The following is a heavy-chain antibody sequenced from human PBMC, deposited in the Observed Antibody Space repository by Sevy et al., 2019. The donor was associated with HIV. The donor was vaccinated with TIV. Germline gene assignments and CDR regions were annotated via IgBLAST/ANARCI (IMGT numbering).Heavy chain of an antibody. CDR3: ARGDGAFDI. CDR2: ISSSSSTI. J-gene: IGHJ3*02. CDR1: GFTFSSYS. V-gene: IGHV3-48*01. Sequence: GGSLRLSCAASGFTFSSYSMNWVRQAPGKGLEWVSYISSSSSTIYYADSVKGRFTISRDNAKNSLYLQMNSLRAEDTAVYYCARGDGAFDIWGQGTMVTVSS.